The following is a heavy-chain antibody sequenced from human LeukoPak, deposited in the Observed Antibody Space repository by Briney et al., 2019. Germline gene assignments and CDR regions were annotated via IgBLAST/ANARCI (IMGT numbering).Heavy chain of an antibody. Sequence: SETLSLTCTVSGGSISNYYWSWIRQPAGKGLEWIGRIYNSGSTNYNPSLKSRVTISVDTSKNQFSLKLSSVTAADTAVYYCARRATTSAVAGYPPDYYYYYYMDVWGKGTTVTISS. V-gene: IGHV4-4*07. D-gene: IGHD6-19*01. CDR3: ARRATTSAVAGYPPDYYYYYYMDV. CDR1: GGSISNYY. CDR2: IYNSGST. J-gene: IGHJ6*03.